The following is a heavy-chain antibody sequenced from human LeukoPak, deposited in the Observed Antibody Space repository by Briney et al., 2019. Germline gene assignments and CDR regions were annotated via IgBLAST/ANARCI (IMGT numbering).Heavy chain of an antibody. V-gene: IGHV1-18*01. D-gene: IGHD3-22*01. Sequence: ASVKVSCKASGYTFTSYGISWVRQAPGQGLEWMGWISAYNGNTNYAQKLQGRVTMTTDTSTSTAYMELRSLRSEDTAVYYCATDPFYYYDSSGYYYVDYWGQGTLVTVSS. CDR2: ISAYNGNT. CDR1: GYTFTSYG. CDR3: ATDPFYYYDSSGYYYVDY. J-gene: IGHJ4*02.